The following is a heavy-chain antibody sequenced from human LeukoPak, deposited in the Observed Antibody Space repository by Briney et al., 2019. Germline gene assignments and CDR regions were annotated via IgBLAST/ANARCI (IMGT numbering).Heavy chain of an antibody. Sequence: SVKVSCQASGYTFTSYYMHWVRQAPGQGLEWMGIINPSGGSTSYAQKFQGRVTMTRDTSTSTVYMELSSLRAEDAAVYYCARGYSGSPNPPPHWGQGTLVTVSS. J-gene: IGHJ4*02. D-gene: IGHD1-26*01. CDR2: INPSGGST. CDR3: ARGYSGSPNPPPH. V-gene: IGHV1-46*01. CDR1: GYTFTSYY.